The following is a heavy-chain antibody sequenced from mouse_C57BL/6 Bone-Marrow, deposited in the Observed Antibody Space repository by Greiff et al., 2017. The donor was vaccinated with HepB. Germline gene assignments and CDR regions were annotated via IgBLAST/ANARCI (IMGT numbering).Heavy chain of an antibody. J-gene: IGHJ2*01. CDR3: ARWDDYDDFFFDY. D-gene: IGHD2-4*01. Sequence: QVQLKQSGAELVRPGTSVKMSCKASGYTFTNYWIGWAKQRPGHGLEWIGDIYPGGGYTNYDEKFNGKATLTADKSSSTAYMQFSSLTSEDSAIYYCARWDDYDDFFFDYWGQGTTLTVSS. CDR1: GYTFTNYW. CDR2: IYPGGGYT. V-gene: IGHV1-63*01.